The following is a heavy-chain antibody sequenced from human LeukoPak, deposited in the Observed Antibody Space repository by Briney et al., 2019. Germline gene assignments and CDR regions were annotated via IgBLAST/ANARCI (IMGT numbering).Heavy chain of an antibody. J-gene: IGHJ4*02. V-gene: IGHV3-30*18. CDR1: GFTFSSYG. D-gene: IGHD3-22*01. Sequence: PGGSLRLSCAASGFTFSSYGMHWVRQAPGKGLEWVAVISYDGSNKYYADSVKGRFTISRDNSKNTLYLQMNSLRAEDTAVYYCAKGLIREQIVVVIPPFDYWGQGTLVTVSS. CDR3: AKGLIREQIVVVIPPFDY. CDR2: ISYDGSNK.